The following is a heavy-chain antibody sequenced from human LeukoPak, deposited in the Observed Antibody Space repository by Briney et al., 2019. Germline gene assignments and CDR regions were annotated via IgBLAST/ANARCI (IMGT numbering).Heavy chain of an antibody. CDR3: ARDRYSNYAGYFDH. CDR2: IYYSGST. D-gene: IGHD4-11*01. CDR1: GFTFSIYE. J-gene: IGHJ4*02. Sequence: GSLRLSCAASGFTFSIYEMNWVRQAPGKGLEWIGSIYYSGSTYYSPSLKSRVTISVDTSKNQFSLKLSSVTAADTAVYYCARDRYSNYAGYFDHWGQGTLVTVSS. V-gene: IGHV4-39*07.